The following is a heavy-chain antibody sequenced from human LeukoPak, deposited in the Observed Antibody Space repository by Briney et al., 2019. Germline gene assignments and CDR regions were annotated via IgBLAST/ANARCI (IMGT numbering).Heavy chain of an antibody. V-gene: IGHV3-74*01. CDR2: INNDGSGS. J-gene: IGHJ4*02. D-gene: IGHD3-22*01. Sequence: GGSLRLSCAASGFSFSSSWMHWVRQAPGKGLVWVARINNDGSGSSYADSVKGRFTISRDNAKNTVYLQMSSLRDEDTAIYYCTLYFYDSSGYPSFDYWGQGALVTVSS. CDR3: TLYFYDSSGYPSFDY. CDR1: GFSFSSSW.